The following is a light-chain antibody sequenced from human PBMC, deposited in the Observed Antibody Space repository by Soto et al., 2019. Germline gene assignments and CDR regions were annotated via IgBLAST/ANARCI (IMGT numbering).Light chain of an antibody. V-gene: IGLV2-23*02. CDR3: CSYAGTVAYV. J-gene: IGLJ1*01. Sequence: QSVLTQPASVSGSPGQSITISCTGTSSDVGNYDLVSWYQQHPGKAPKLIMCEVNKWPSGVSNRFSGSKSGNTASLTISGLQAEDEADYYCCSYAGTVAYVFGTGTKSPS. CDR1: SSDVGNYDL. CDR2: EVN.